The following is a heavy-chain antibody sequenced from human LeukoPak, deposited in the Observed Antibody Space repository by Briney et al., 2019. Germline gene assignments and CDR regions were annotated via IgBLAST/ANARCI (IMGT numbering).Heavy chain of an antibody. CDR2: ISSGGNT. Sequence: PGGSLRLSCAASGFTFNSYAMSWVRQAPGKGLEWVSGISSGGNTYYADSVKGRFTISRDNSKNTLYLQMNSLRAEDTAVYYCAKEPASSGWFDPWGQGTLVAVSS. CDR1: GFTFNSYA. J-gene: IGHJ5*02. CDR3: AKEPASSGWFDP. D-gene: IGHD6-19*01. V-gene: IGHV3-23*01.